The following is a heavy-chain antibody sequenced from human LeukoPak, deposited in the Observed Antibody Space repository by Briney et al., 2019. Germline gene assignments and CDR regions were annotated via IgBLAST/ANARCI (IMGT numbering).Heavy chain of an antibody. CDR1: GGTSSSYA. V-gene: IGHV1-69*13. Sequence: SVKVSCKASGGTSSSYAISWVRQAPGQGLEWMGGIIPIFGTANYAQKFQGRVTITADESTSTAYMELSSLRSEDTAVYYCARVTSSGYYYYGMDVWGQGTTVTVSS. J-gene: IGHJ6*02. D-gene: IGHD3-22*01. CDR2: IIPIFGTA. CDR3: ARVTSSGYYYYGMDV.